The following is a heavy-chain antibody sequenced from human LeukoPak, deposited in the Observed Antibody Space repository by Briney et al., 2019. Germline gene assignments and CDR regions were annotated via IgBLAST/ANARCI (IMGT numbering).Heavy chain of an antibody. J-gene: IGHJ4*02. Sequence: ASVKVSCKASGYTFTSYGISWVRQAPGQGLEWMGWISAYNGNTNYAQKLQGRVTMTTDTSTSTDYMELRSLRSDDTAVYYCARDYYDSSGGDYFDYWGQGTLVTVSS. CDR2: ISAYNGNT. CDR3: ARDYYDSSGGDYFDY. D-gene: IGHD3-22*01. CDR1: GYTFTSYG. V-gene: IGHV1-18*01.